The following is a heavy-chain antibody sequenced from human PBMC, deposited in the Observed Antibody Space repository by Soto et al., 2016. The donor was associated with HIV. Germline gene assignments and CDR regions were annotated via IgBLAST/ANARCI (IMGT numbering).Heavy chain of an antibody. J-gene: IGHJ5*02. CDR1: GFTFSNYW. CDR2: INSDGSST. V-gene: IGHV3-74*01. Sequence: EVHLVESGGGLVQPGGSLRLSCAASGFTFSNYWMHWVRQAPGKGLVWVSRINSDGSSTNFADSVKGRFTISRDNAKSTLNLQMKSLRVEDTGVYYCARDRSPYCGTTSCYSNWFDPGPREPGHRLL. CDR3: ARDRSPYCGTTSCYSNWFDP. D-gene: IGHD2-2*01.